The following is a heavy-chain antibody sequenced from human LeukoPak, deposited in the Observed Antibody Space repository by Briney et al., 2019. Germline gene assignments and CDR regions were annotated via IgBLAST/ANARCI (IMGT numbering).Heavy chain of an antibody. J-gene: IGHJ4*02. Sequence: AASVKVSCKASGYTFIHSGMHWVRQAPGQRLEWMGWINAGTGETKYSQKFQGRVTMTRDTSASAAYMALSSLTSEDTAVYYCAREDYNSGSFCFDTWGQGTLVIVSS. V-gene: IGHV1-3*01. D-gene: IGHD6-19*01. CDR3: AREDYNSGSFCFDT. CDR1: GYTFIHSG. CDR2: INAGTGET.